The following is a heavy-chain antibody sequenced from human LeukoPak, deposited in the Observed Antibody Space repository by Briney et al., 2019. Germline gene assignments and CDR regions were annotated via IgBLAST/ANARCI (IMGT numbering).Heavy chain of an antibody. Sequence: SETLSLTCTVSGGSISGGDYYWSWIRQPPGKGLEWIGYIYYSGSTYYNPSLKSRVTISVDTSKNQFSLKLSSVTAADTAVYYCARFIVVVPAAVDAFDIWGQGTMVTVSS. CDR1: GGSISGGDYY. CDR3: ARFIVVVPAAVDAFDI. J-gene: IGHJ3*02. CDR2: IYYSGST. D-gene: IGHD2-2*01. V-gene: IGHV4-30-4*08.